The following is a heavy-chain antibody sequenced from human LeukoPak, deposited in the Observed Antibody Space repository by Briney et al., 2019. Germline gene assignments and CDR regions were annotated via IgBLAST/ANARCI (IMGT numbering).Heavy chain of an antibody. Sequence: SVKVSCKASGGSFSSYAISWVRQAPGQGLEWMGGIIPIFGTANYAQNFQGRVTITADESTTTAYMELSSLRSEDTAIYYCARNSRVVSTSGLNYWGQGTLVTVSS. CDR1: GGSFSSYA. CDR3: ARNSRVVSTSGLNY. V-gene: IGHV1-69*13. CDR2: IIPIFGTA. J-gene: IGHJ4*02. D-gene: IGHD4-23*01.